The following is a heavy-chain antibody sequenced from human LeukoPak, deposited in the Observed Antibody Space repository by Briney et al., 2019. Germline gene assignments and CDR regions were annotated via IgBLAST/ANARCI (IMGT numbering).Heavy chain of an antibody. Sequence: GGSLRLSCAASGFTFSSYAMHWVRQAPGKGLEGGQVISYDGSNKYYADSVKGRFTISRDNSKNTLYLQMNSLRAEDTAVYYCAKDFNPRYSSGWFFDYWGQGTLVTVSS. CDR2: ISYDGSNK. V-gene: IGHV3-30*04. CDR3: AKDFNPRYSSGWFFDY. D-gene: IGHD6-19*01. CDR1: GFTFSSYA. J-gene: IGHJ4*02.